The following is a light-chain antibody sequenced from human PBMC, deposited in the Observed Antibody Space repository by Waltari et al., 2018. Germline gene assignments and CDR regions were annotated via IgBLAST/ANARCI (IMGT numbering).Light chain of an antibody. Sequence: DIQMTQSPSSLPASVGDTVTVTCRASPNIRTQLNWYQQKPATAPNLLIYGASTLPRGVPSRFSGSASGTDFTLTVTNLQPDDFAVYFCQQSFSSPWTFGQGTRV. V-gene: IGKV1-39*01. J-gene: IGKJ1*01. CDR2: GAS. CDR1: PNIRTQ. CDR3: QQSFSSPWT.